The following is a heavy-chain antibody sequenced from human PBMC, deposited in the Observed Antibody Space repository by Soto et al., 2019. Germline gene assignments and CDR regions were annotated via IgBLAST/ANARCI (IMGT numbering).Heavy chain of an antibody. V-gene: IGHV4-39*01. CDR3: ARHRGYCSSTSCYWGYYYYYMDV. J-gene: IGHJ6*03. CDR2: IYYSGST. Sequence: SETLSLTCTVSGGSISSSSYYWGWIRQPPGKGLEWIGSIYYSGSTYYNPSLKSRVTISVDTSKNQFSLKLSSVTAADTAVYYCARHRGYCSSTSCYWGYYYYYMDVWGKGTTVTVSS. D-gene: IGHD2-2*01. CDR1: GGSISSSSYY.